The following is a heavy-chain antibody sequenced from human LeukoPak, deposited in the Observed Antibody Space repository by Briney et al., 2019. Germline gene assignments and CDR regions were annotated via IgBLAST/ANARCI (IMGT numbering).Heavy chain of an antibody. V-gene: IGHV1-69*01. J-gene: IGHJ1*01. CDR2: IIPIFGTA. D-gene: IGHD5-24*01. Sequence: SVKVSCKASGGTFSSYAISWVRQAPGQGLEWMGGIIPIFGTANYAQKFQGRVTITADESTSTAYMGLSSLRSEDTAVYYCARGRDGYNYSDFQHWGQGTLVTVSS. CDR1: GGTFSSYA. CDR3: ARGRDGYNYSDFQH.